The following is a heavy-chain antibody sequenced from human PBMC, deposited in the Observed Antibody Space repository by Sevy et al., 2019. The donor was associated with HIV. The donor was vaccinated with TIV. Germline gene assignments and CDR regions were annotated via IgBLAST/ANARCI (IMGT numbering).Heavy chain of an antibody. CDR1: GFTFGDYA. CDR2: IRSKVYGGAT. Sequence: SLRLSCTGSGFTFGDYAMSWFRQAPGMGLEWVGFIRSKVYGGATEYAASVKGRFTISRDDSKRIADLQMNSLKTEDTAVYYCTRGYYYDSSGYSDYWGQGTLVTVSS. J-gene: IGHJ4*02. V-gene: IGHV3-49*03. D-gene: IGHD3-22*01. CDR3: TRGYYYDSSGYSDY.